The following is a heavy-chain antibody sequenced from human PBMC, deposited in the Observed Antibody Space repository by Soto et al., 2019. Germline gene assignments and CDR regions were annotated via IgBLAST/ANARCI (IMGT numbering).Heavy chain of an antibody. V-gene: IGHV1-69*12. CDR2: IISIFGTP. CDR3: ARDLGSGYDPGDY. D-gene: IGHD5-12*01. J-gene: IGHJ4*02. Sequence: QVPLVQSGAEVKKPGSSVKVSCKASGGTFNSYVFNWVRQAPGQGLEWMGGIISIFGTPNYGQKFQGRVTITADESTSTGFMELSSLTSEDTAIYYCARDLGSGYDPGDYWGQGTLVTVFS. CDR1: GGTFNSYV.